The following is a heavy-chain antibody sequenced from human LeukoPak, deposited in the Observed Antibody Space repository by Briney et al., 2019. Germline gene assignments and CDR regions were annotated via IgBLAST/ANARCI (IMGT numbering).Heavy chain of an antibody. CDR3: ARVGWDYYMDV. D-gene: IGHD1-26*01. V-gene: IGHV3-21*01. CDR1: GFTFSSYS. J-gene: IGHJ6*03. Sequence: GGSLRLSCAASGFTFSSYSMNWVRQAPGEGLEWVSSISSSSSYIYYADSVKGRFTISRDNAKNSLYLQMNSLRAEDTAVYYCARVGWDYYMDVWGKGTTVTVSS. CDR2: ISSSSSYI.